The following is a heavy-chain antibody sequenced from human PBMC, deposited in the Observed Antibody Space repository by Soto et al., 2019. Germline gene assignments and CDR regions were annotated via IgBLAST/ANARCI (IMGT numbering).Heavy chain of an antibody. CDR2: IIPIFGTA. Sequence: SVKVSCKASGGTFSSYAISWVRQAPGQGLEWMGGIIPIFGTANYAQKFQGRVTITADKSTSTAYMELSSLRSEDTAVYYCARETLARDFHYYYCMDDWGQGTTVTVSS. D-gene: IGHD1-26*01. J-gene: IGHJ6*02. CDR1: GGTFSSYA. V-gene: IGHV1-69*06. CDR3: ARETLARDFHYYYCMDD.